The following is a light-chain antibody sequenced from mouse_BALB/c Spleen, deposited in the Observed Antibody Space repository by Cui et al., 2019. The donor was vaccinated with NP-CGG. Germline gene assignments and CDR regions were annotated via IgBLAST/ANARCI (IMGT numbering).Light chain of an antibody. CDR2: GTK. CDR1: TGAVTTSNY. Sequence: QAVVTQESALTTSPGETVTLTCRSSTGAVTTSNYANWVQEKPDHLFTGLIGGTKNRGPGVPARFSGSLIGDKAALTITGAQIEDEAIYFCALWYSNHWVFGGGTKLTVL. CDR3: ALWYSNHWV. V-gene: IGLV1*01. J-gene: IGLJ1*01.